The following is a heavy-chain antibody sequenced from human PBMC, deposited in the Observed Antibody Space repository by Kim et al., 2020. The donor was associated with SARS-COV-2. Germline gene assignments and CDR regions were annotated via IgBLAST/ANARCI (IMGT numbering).Heavy chain of an antibody. V-gene: IGHV4-34*01. J-gene: IGHJ4*02. Sequence: SETLSLTCAVYGGSFSGYYWSWIRQPPGKGLEWIGEINHSGSTNYNPSLKSRVTISVDTSKNQFSLKLSSVTAADTAVYYCARAVMRAAGPKFDYWGQGTLVTVSS. CDR3: ARAVMRAAGPKFDY. CDR1: GGSFSGYY. CDR2: INHSGST. D-gene: IGHD6-13*01.